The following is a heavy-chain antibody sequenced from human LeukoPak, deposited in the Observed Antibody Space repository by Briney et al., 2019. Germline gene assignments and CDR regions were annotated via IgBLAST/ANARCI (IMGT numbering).Heavy chain of an antibody. Sequence: GASVKVSCKASGYTFTGYYMHWVRQAPGQGLEWMGWINPNSGGTNYAQKFQGRVTMTRDTSISTAYMELSRLRSDDTAVYYCARGRGGRWYDFDAFDIWGQGTMVTVSS. J-gene: IGHJ3*02. CDR2: INPNSGGT. V-gene: IGHV1-2*02. D-gene: IGHD4-23*01. CDR3: ARGRGGRWYDFDAFDI. CDR1: GYTFTGYY.